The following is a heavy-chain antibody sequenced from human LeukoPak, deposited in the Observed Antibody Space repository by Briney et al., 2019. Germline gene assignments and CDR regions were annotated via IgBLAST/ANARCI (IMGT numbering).Heavy chain of an antibody. D-gene: IGHD2-15*01. Sequence: SVKVSCKASGGTFSSYAISWVRQAPGQGLEWMGRIIPILGIANYAQKFQGRVTITADKSTSTAYMELSSLRSEDTAVYYCARRTYCSGGSCSCSYWYFDLWGRGTLVTVSS. J-gene: IGHJ2*01. CDR3: ARRTYCSGGSCSCSYWYFDL. CDR2: IIPILGIA. V-gene: IGHV1-69*04. CDR1: GGTFSSYA.